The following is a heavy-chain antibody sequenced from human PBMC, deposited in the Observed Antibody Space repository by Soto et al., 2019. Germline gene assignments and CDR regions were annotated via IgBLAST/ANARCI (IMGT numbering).Heavy chain of an antibody. D-gene: IGHD1-1*01. V-gene: IGHV4-4*07. Sequence: SETLSLTGTVCGGSISSYYCSWIRQPAGKGLEWIGRIYTSGSTNYNPSLKSRVTMSVDTSKNQFSLKLSSVTAADTAVYYCARGPRTGPLRGRFDYFGQLTLVTFCS. CDR1: GGSISSYY. CDR3: ARGPRTGPLRGRFDY. J-gene: IGHJ4*02. CDR2: IYTSGST.